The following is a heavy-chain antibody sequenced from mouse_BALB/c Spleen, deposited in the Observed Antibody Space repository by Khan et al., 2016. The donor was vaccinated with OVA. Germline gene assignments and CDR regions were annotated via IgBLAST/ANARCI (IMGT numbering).Heavy chain of an antibody. V-gene: IGHV2-6-5*01. CDR1: GFSLTDYG. CDR3: AKGLWSHYFAWEY. D-gene: IGHD1-1*02. CDR2: IWGGGTT. Sequence: QVQLKQSGPGLVAPSQNLSITCTVSGFSLTDYGVSWIRQPPGMGLEWLGVIWGGGTTYYNSALKSRLSISKDNSKSQVFLKMNSLQTDDTAMYYCAKGLWSHYFAWEYWGQGASVTVSS. J-gene: IGHJ4*01.